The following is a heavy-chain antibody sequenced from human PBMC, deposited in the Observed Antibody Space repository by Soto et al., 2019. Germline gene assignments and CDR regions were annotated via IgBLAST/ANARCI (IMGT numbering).Heavy chain of an antibody. CDR3: ARRVIAAAGGLNRLKENYYYYYGMDV. D-gene: IGHD6-13*01. Sequence: QVQLVQSGAEVKKPGSSVKVSCKASGGTFSSYAISWVRQAPGQGLEWMGGIIPIFGTANYAQKFQGRVTITADESTSTAYMGLSSLRSEDTAVYYCARRVIAAAGGLNRLKENYYYYYGMDVWGQGTTVTVSS. V-gene: IGHV1-69*01. CDR1: GGTFSSYA. CDR2: IIPIFGTA. J-gene: IGHJ6*02.